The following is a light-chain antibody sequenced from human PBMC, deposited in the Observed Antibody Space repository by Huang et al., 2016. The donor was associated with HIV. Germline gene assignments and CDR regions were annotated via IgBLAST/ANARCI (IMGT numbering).Light chain of an antibody. CDR2: EAS. CDR3: QQYDSFPT. CDR1: QDISNY. V-gene: IGKV1-33*01. Sequence: DIQMTQSPSSLSASVGDRVTITCQASQDISNYLSWFQQKPGKAPKLLVYEASNLETGVPSRCSGSGSGTHFTFTISSLQSDDIATYYCQQYDSFPTFGPGTKVHI. J-gene: IGKJ3*01.